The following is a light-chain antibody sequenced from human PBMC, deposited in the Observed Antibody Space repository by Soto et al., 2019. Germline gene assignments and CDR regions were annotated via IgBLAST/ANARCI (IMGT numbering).Light chain of an antibody. CDR1: SSNIGINY. V-gene: IGLV1-47*02. Sequence: QSVLTQPPSVSGTPGQRVTISCSGSSSNIGINYVYWYQQFPGTAPKLLIHTNDQRPSGVPDRFSGSKSGTSASLAISGLRSEDEADYYCAAWDGSLSGRVFGGGTQLTVL. CDR3: AAWDGSLSGRV. CDR2: TND. J-gene: IGLJ3*02.